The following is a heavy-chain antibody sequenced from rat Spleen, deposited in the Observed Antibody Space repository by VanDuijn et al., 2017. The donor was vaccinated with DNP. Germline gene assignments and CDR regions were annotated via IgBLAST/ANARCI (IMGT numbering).Heavy chain of an antibody. V-gene: IGHV5-20*01. J-gene: IGHJ4*01. D-gene: IGHD1-12*02. Sequence: EVQLVESGGGLVQPGRSLKLSCAASGFTFSDYYMAWVCQAPTKGLEWVASISYDGGNTYHRDSVQGRFTISRDNAKSSLYLQMDSMRSGETAIYYCAREGDYXXGSXXDALXAWGQGTSVTVSX. CDR2: ISYDGGNT. CDR3: AREGDYXXGSXXDALXA. CDR1: GFTFSDYY.